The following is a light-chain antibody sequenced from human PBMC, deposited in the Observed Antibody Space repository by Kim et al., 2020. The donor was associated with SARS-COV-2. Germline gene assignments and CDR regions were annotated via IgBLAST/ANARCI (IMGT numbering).Light chain of an antibody. V-gene: IGKV1-17*01. J-gene: IGKJ1*01. CDR2: GTS. CDR3: LQYSDFPWT. CDR1: QDITND. Sequence: DIQMTQSPSSLSASVGDSVTITCRASQDITNDLAWYQQKPGQSPKRLIYGTSNLQSGVPSRFSGSGSGTEFTLTISSLQPEDFATYSCLQYSDFPWTFGQGTKVDIK.